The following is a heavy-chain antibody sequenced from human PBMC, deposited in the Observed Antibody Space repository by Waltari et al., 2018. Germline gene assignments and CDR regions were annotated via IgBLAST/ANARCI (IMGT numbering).Heavy chain of an antibody. V-gene: IGHV2-5*01. CDR3: AHIIETSITGGPFDY. CDR1: GFSLSTSGVG. CDR2: IYWNDDK. Sequence: QITLKESGPTLVKPTQTLTLTCTFSGFSLSTSGVGVGWIRQPPGKALEWLALIYWNDDKRYSPSLKSRLTITKDTSKNQVVLTMTNMDPVDTATYYCAHIIETSITGGPFDYWGQGTLVTVSS. D-gene: IGHD3-16*01. J-gene: IGHJ4*02.